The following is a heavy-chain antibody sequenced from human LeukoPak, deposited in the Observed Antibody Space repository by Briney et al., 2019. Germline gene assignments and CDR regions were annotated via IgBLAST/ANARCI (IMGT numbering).Heavy chain of an antibody. V-gene: IGHV4-59*01. Sequence: SETLSLTCTVSGGSISSYYWSWIRQPPGKGLECIGYIYYSGSTNYNPSLKSRVTISVDTSKNQFSLKLSSVTAADTAVYYCARELPQLQLEESGAFDIWGQGTMVTVSS. CDR1: GGSISSYY. CDR3: ARELPQLQLEESGAFDI. J-gene: IGHJ3*02. CDR2: IYYSGST. D-gene: IGHD5-24*01.